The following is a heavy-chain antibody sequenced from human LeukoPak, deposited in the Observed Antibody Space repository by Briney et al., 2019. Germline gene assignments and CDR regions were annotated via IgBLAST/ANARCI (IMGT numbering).Heavy chain of an antibody. V-gene: IGHV3-30*03. Sequence: GGSLRLSCAASGFTFSSYGMHWVRQAPGKGLEWVAVISYDGSNKYYADSVKGRFTISRDNSKNTLYLQMNSLRAEDTAVYYCAREGVVWSSSWYPYFDYWGQGTLVTVSS. D-gene: IGHD6-13*01. CDR3: AREGVVWSSSWYPYFDY. J-gene: IGHJ4*02. CDR1: GFTFSSYG. CDR2: ISYDGSNK.